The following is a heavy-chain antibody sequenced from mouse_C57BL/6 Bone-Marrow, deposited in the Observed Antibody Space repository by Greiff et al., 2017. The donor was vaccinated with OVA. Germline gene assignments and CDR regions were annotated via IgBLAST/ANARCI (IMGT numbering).Heavy chain of an antibody. Sequence: VHVKQSGPVLVKPGASVKMSCKASGYTFTDYYMNWVKQSHGKSLEWIGVINPYNGGTSYNQKFKGKATLTVDKSSSTAYMELNSLTSEDSAVYYCARYYYGTWYFDVWGTGTTVTVSS. J-gene: IGHJ1*03. CDR2: INPYNGGT. CDR1: GYTFTDYY. V-gene: IGHV1-19*01. CDR3: ARYYYGTWYFDV. D-gene: IGHD1-1*01.